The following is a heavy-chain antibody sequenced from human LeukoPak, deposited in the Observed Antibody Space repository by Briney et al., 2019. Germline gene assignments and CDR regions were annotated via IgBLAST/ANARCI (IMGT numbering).Heavy chain of an antibody. Sequence: GGSLRLSCAASGFTFRSYAMSWVRQAPGKGLEWVSAITDSGSGTYYADSVKGRFTISRDNSKNTLYLQMNSLRAEDTAVYYCAKAYGYSSSWTSNYYFYGLDVWGQGTTVTVSS. J-gene: IGHJ6*02. D-gene: IGHD6-13*01. V-gene: IGHV3-23*01. CDR1: GFTFRSYA. CDR2: ITDSGSGT. CDR3: AKAYGYSSSWTSNYYFYGLDV.